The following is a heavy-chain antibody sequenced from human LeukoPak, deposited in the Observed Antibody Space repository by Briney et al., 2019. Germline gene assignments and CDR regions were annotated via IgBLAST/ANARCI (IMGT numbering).Heavy chain of an antibody. V-gene: IGHV1-8*01. Sequence: GESLKISCKASGYTFTSYDINWVRQATGQGLEWMGWMNPNSGNTGYAQKFQGRVTMTRNTSISTAYMELSSLRSEDTAVYYCARGRSSGWSYYYYYYGMDVWGQGTTVTVSS. D-gene: IGHD6-19*01. CDR2: MNPNSGNT. CDR3: ARGRSSGWSYYYYYYGMDV. J-gene: IGHJ6*02. CDR1: GYTFTSYD.